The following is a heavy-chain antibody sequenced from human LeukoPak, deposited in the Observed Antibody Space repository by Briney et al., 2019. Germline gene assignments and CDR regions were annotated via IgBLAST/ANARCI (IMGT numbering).Heavy chain of an antibody. CDR1: GFTFSSYS. Sequence: GGSLRLSCATSGFTFSSYSMTWVRQAPGKGLDWVSSINSYSSDIYYADSVKGRFTISRDNAKNSLYLQMNSLRAEDTAVYYCARVGATRVGFLDYWGQGTLVTVSS. D-gene: IGHD1-26*01. V-gene: IGHV3-21*01. J-gene: IGHJ4*02. CDR3: ARVGATRVGFLDY. CDR2: INSYSSDI.